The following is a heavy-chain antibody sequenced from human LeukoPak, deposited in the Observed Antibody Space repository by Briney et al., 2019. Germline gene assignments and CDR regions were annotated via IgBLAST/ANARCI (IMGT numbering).Heavy chain of an antibody. CDR2: ILGGAGDST. J-gene: IGHJ6*03. CDR3: AKPLTGTISYINV. D-gene: IGHD1-7*01. CDR1: GFTFSTSA. V-gene: IGHV3-23*01. Sequence: PGGSLRLSCAASGFTFSTSAMNWVRQAPGKGLEWVSSILGGAGDSTYYADSVKGRFTVSRDNSKNTLYLHVSSLRAEDTAVYYCAKPLTGTISYINVWGKGTMVAVSS.